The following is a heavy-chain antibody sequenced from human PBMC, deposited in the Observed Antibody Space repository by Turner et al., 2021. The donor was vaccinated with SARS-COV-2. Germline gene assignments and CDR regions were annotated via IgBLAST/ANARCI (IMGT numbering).Heavy chain of an antibody. V-gene: IGHV3-48*03. J-gene: IGHJ4*02. CDR3: ARGTVAAAGIAFDY. CDR1: GFTFSSYE. Sequence: EVQLVESGGGLVQPGGSLRLSCAASGFTFSSYEMNWVRQAPGKGLEWVSYISRSVSTIYYADSVKGRFTISRDNAKNSLYLQMNSLRAEDTAVYYCARGTVAAAGIAFDYWGQGTLVTVSS. D-gene: IGHD6-13*01. CDR2: ISRSVSTI.